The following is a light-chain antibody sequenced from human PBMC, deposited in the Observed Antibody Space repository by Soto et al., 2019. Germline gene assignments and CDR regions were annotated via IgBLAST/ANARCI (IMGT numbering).Light chain of an antibody. CDR1: SSNIGNNA. CDR2: YDD. J-gene: IGLJ2*01. V-gene: IGLV1-36*01. Sequence: QSVLTQPPSVSEAPRQRVTISCSGSSSNIGNNAVNWYQQLPGKAPKLLIYYDDLLASGVSDRFSGSKSGTSASLAISGLQSEDEAHYYCAAWDDSLNGVVFGGGTKLTVL. CDR3: AAWDDSLNGVV.